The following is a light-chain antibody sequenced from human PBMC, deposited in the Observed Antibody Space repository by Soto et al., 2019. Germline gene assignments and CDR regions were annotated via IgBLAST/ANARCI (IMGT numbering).Light chain of an antibody. J-gene: IGKJ4*01. CDR3: QQSEALVLS. CDR2: DAS. CDR1: QDITDY. Sequence: DIQMTQSPSSLSASVGDRVTITCQASQDITDYLHWYQQKPGKAPRLLIYDASNLETGVPSRFSGSGSGTDFSFTINSLQPEDIATYYCQQSEALVLSFGGGTKVEIK. V-gene: IGKV1-33*01.